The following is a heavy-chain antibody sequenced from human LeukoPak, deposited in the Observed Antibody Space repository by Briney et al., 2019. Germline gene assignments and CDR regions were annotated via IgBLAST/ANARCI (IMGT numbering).Heavy chain of an antibody. D-gene: IGHD3-16*01. Sequence: GGSLRLSCAASGFTFSSYWMHWVRQAPGKGLVWASRINSDGSATNYADSVKGRFTISRDNAKNTLYLQMYSLRAEDTAVYYCVRGGVDYWGQGTLVTVSS. CDR1: GFTFSSYW. CDR2: INSDGSAT. CDR3: VRGGVDY. V-gene: IGHV3-74*01. J-gene: IGHJ4*02.